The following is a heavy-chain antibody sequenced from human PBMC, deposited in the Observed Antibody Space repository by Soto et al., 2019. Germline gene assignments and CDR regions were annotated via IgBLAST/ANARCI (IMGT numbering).Heavy chain of an antibody. D-gene: IGHD2-21*02. CDR2: IRDKANSYAT. J-gene: IGHJ4*02. V-gene: IGHV3-73*02. Sequence: EVQLVESGGGLVQPGGSLKLSCAASGFTFSGSAMHWVGQASGKGLEWVGRIRDKANSYATAYTASVKGRFTISRDDSKNTAYLQMNSLKTEDTAVYYCTRLYCGGDCDFDSWGQGTLVTVSS. CDR3: TRLYCGGDCDFDS. CDR1: GFTFSGSA.